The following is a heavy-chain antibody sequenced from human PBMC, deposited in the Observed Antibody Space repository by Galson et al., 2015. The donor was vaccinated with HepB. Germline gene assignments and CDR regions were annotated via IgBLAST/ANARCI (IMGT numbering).Heavy chain of an antibody. CDR2: LNEVGSAK. CDR3: ARGSNPNY. CDR1: GFRLSDSW. Sequence: SLRLSCAASGFRLSDSWMTGAGQSAGGGLEWGATLNEVGSAKRYLASVKGRLPFSRAKAKNSVFLQMDSLRADDTAIYYCARGSNPNYWGQGTLVTVSS. V-gene: IGHV3-7*03. D-gene: IGHD1-26*01. J-gene: IGHJ4*02.